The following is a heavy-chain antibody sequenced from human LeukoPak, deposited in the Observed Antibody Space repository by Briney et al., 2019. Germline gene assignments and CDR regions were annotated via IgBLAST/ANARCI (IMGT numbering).Heavy chain of an antibody. CDR3: ASSDTFGGVIVTNYFDY. D-gene: IGHD3-16*02. CDR2: IYHSGST. CDR1: GGSISSSNW. J-gene: IGHJ4*02. Sequence: SETLSLTCAVSGGSISSSNWWSWVRQPPEKGLEWIGEIYHSGSTNYNPSLKSRVTISVDKSKNQFSLRLSSVTAADTAVYYCASSDTFGGVIVTNYFDYWGQGTLVTVSS. V-gene: IGHV4-4*02.